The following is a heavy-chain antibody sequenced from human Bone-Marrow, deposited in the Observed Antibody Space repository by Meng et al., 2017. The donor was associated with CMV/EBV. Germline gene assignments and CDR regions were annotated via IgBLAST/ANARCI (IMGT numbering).Heavy chain of an antibody. Sequence: LSLTCAASGFTFSDHYMSWIRQAPGKGLEWLSYISGSGSTIYYADSAKGRFTISRDNAKNSLSLQMNSLRAEDTAVYYCARRESYQQGYGMDVWGQGTTVTVSS. J-gene: IGHJ6*02. D-gene: IGHD6-13*01. CDR1: GFTFSDHY. CDR2: ISGSGSTI. V-gene: IGHV3-11*01. CDR3: ARRESYQQGYGMDV.